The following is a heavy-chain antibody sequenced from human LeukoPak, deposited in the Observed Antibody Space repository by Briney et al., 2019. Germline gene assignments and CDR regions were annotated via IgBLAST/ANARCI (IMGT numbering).Heavy chain of an antibody. V-gene: IGHV4-39*07. Sequence: SETLSLTCTVSGGSISSSSYYWGWIRQSPGKGLEWIGEIFHTGSTTYNPSLKSRVTMSVDKSKNQFSLTLSSVTAADTAIYYCGTNGYYSLDNWGRGALVTVSS. CDR2: IFHTGST. J-gene: IGHJ4*02. CDR1: GGSISSSSYY. D-gene: IGHD3-3*01. CDR3: GTNGYYSLDN.